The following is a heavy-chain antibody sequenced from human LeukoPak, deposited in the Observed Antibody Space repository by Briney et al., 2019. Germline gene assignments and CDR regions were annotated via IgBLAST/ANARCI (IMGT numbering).Heavy chain of an antibody. V-gene: IGHV4-39*07. J-gene: IGHJ4*02. CDR2: CYYSGYT. D-gene: IGHD1-1*01. Sequence: SETLSLTCTVSGGSVSSSSYYWGWIRQPPGKGLEWIGSCYYSGYTYLNPSLESRVTISVDTSKNQFSLKLSTVTAADTALYFCARDDRVERGALPTFEYWGQGTLVTVSS. CDR3: ARDDRVERGALPTFEY. CDR1: GGSVSSSSYY.